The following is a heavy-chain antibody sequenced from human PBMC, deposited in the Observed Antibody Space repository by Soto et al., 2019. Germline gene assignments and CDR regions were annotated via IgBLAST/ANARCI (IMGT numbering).Heavy chain of an antibody. D-gene: IGHD3-3*01. CDR2: IYPGDSDT. CDR1: GYSFTSYW. V-gene: IGHV5-51*03. Sequence: EVQLVQSGAEVKKPGESLKISCKGSGYSFTSYWIGWVRQMPGKGLEWMGIIYPGDSDTRYSPSFQGQVTISADKSISTAYLQWSSLKASDTAMYYCARPNTYYDFWSGYYYFDYWGQGTLVTVSS. CDR3: ARPNTYYDFWSGYYYFDY. J-gene: IGHJ4*02.